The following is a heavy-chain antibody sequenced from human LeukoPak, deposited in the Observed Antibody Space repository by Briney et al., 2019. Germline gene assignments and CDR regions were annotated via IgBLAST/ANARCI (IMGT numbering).Heavy chain of an antibody. D-gene: IGHD2-2*01. CDR3: ARDRTYCSSTSCTRLGMDV. CDR1: GFTFTRYG. Sequence: PGRSLRLSCEVSGFTFTRYGMHWVRQAPGKGLEWVAVVWHDGSDSAYADSVKGRFTISRDDTKNMLYLQMNSLRAEDTALYYCARDRTYCSSTSCTRLGMDVWGQGTTVTVSS. CDR2: VWHDGSDS. J-gene: IGHJ6*02. V-gene: IGHV3-33*01.